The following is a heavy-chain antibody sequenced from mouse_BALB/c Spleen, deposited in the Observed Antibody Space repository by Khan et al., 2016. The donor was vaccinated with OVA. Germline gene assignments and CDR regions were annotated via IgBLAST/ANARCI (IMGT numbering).Heavy chain of an antibody. D-gene: IGHD2-14*01. V-gene: IGHV9-4*02. CDR3: ARGGAAYYRNDGGAMDY. Sequence: QIQLVQSGPELKKPGETVRISCKASGYTFTTAGIQWVQKMPGKGLKWIGWINIHSGVPKYAEDFKGRFAFSLETSASTAYLQITNLKNEDTATYFCARGGAAYYRNDGGAMDYWGQGTSVTVSS. CDR1: GYTFTTAG. CDR2: INIHSGVP. J-gene: IGHJ4*01.